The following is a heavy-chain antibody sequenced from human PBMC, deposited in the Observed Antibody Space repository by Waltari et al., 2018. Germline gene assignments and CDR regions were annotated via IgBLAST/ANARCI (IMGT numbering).Heavy chain of an antibody. V-gene: IGHV1-18*01. J-gene: IGHJ4*02. D-gene: IGHD1-26*01. CDR2: IRVYSGDT. Sequence: ICLRQPPGQGLGWVGWIRVYSGDTKYAERLQGRVAMTADRSTTTTYMELRNLRSDDTAVYYCARVIQGAQGDYFDYWGQGTPVTVSA. CDR3: ARVIQGAQGDYFDY.